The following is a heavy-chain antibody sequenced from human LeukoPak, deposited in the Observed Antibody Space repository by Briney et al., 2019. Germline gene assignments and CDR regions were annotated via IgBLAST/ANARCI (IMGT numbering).Heavy chain of an antibody. CDR3: ARGRSITILFDP. J-gene: IGHJ5*02. D-gene: IGHD3-10*01. CDR1: GGSFSGYY. Sequence: SETLSLTCAVYGGSFSGYYWSWIRQPPGKGLEWIGEINHSGSTNYNPSLKSRVTISVDTSKNQFSLKLSSVTAADTAVYYCARGRSITILFDPWGQGTLVTVSS. V-gene: IGHV4-34*01. CDR2: INHSGST.